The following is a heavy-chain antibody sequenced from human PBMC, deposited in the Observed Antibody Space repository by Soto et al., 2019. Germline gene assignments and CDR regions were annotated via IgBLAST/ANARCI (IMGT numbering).Heavy chain of an antibody. CDR2: IHHCTGA. V-gene: IGHV4-4*02. CDR3: ARNDVYDMDV. J-gene: IGHJ6*02. D-gene: IGHD3-16*01. Sequence: QGQLQGVGPGLGEPSGTLSLTCAVSGASLNSRYWLSWVRQAPGKGLEVIGEIHHCTGANSNPSLKSRVTISVDKSKHQLFLRLTSVTVADTAVYYCARNDVYDMDVWGQGTTVTVSS. CDR1: GASLNSRYW.